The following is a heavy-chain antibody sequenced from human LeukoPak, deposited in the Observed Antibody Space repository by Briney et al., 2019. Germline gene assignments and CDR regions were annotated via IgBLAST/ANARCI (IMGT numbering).Heavy chain of an antibody. J-gene: IGHJ4*02. Sequence: GRSLRLSCTASGFTFGDYAMSWFRQAPGKGLEWVGFIRSKAYGGTTEYAASVKGRFTISRDDSKSIAYLQMNSVKTEDTAVYYCTRVEDIVVVVAATFDYWGQGTLVTVSS. CDR2: IRSKAYGGTT. V-gene: IGHV3-49*03. CDR1: GFTFGDYA. CDR3: TRVEDIVVVVAATFDY. D-gene: IGHD2-15*01.